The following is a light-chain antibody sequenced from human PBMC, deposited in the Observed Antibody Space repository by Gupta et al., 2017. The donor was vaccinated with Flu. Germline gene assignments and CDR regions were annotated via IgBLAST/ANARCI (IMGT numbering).Light chain of an antibody. J-gene: IGKJ4*01. CDR3: QQRSNWQLT. Sequence: EIVLTHSPATLSLSPGERATLSCRASQSVSSYLAWYQQKPGQAPRLLIYDASNRATGIPARFSGSGSGTDFTLTISSLEPEDFAVYYCQQRSNWQLTFGGGTKVEI. CDR1: QSVSSY. V-gene: IGKV3-11*01. CDR2: DAS.